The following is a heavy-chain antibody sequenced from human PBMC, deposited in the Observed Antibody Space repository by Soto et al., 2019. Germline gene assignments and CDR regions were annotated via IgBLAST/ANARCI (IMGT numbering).Heavy chain of an antibody. CDR2: INAGNGNT. V-gene: IGHV1-3*01. J-gene: IGHJ5*02. CDR1: GYTFTSYA. D-gene: IGHD2-2*01. Sequence: ASVKVSCKASGYTFTSYAMHWVRQAPGQRLEWMGWINAGNGNTKYSQKFQGRVTITRDTSASTAYMELSSLRSEDTAVYYCARGAAAAHNWFDPWGQGTLVTVSS. CDR3: ARGAAAAHNWFDP.